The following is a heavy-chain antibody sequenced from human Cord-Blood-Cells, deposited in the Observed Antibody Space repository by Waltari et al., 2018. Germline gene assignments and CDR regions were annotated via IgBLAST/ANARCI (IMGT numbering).Heavy chain of an antibody. D-gene: IGHD6-13*01. CDR3: ARCPYSSSWSPLDY. Sequence: EVQLVESGGGLVQPGGSLRLPVAAPGFTFSSCWKIWVRKAPGKGLEWVANIKQDGSEKYYVDSVKGRFTISRDNAKNSLYLQMNSLRAEDTAVYYCARCPYSSSWSPLDYWGQGTLVTVSS. V-gene: IGHV3-7*01. CDR1: GFTFSSCW. CDR2: IKQDGSEK. J-gene: IGHJ4*02.